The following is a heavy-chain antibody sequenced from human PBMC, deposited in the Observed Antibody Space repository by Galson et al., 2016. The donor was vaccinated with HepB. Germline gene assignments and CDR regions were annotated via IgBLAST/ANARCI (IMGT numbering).Heavy chain of an antibody. J-gene: IGHJ6*02. CDR2: ISSDGNNK. CDR3: ATPLGYCSGGTCYGGYFYGMDF. D-gene: IGHD2-15*01. V-gene: IGHV3-30*03. Sequence: SLRLSCAASGFTFSSFGMHWVRQAPGKGLEWVAVISSDGNNKDFADSVKGRFTIYRDNSENTLYPQMNSLRAEDTAVYYCATPLGYCSGGTCYGGYFYGMDFWGQGTTVIVSS. CDR1: GFTFSSFG.